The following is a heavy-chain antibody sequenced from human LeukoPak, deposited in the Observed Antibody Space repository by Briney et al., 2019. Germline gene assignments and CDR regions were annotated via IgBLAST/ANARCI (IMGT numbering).Heavy chain of an antibody. Sequence: PSETLSLTCTVSGGSISSYYWSWIRQPPGKGLGWIGYIYYSGSTNYNPSLKSRVTISVDTSKNQFSLKLSSVTAADTAVYYCARVHYDILTGYDYYYYMDVWGKGTTVTISS. CDR1: GGSISSYY. D-gene: IGHD3-9*01. CDR2: IYYSGST. V-gene: IGHV4-59*01. CDR3: ARVHYDILTGYDYYYYMDV. J-gene: IGHJ6*03.